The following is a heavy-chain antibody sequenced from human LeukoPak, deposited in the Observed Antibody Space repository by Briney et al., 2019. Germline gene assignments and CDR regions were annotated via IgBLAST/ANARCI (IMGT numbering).Heavy chain of an antibody. Sequence: SETLSLTCAVSGGSISSSNCWSWVRQPLGKGLEWIGQIYHSGSTTYNPSLKSRVTISVDKSKNQFSLKLNSVTAADTAVYYCARLEVGVPAATSRFFDYWGQGTLVTVSS. CDR1: GGSISSSNC. CDR3: ARLEVGVPAATSRFFDY. V-gene: IGHV4-4*02. D-gene: IGHD2-2*01. CDR2: IYHSGST. J-gene: IGHJ4*02.